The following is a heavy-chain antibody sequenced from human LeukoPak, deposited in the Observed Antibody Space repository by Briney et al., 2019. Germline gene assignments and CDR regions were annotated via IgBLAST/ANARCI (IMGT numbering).Heavy chain of an antibody. V-gene: IGHV4-38-2*02. Sequence: PSETLSLTCTVSGYSISSGYYWGWIRQPPGKGLEWIGSIYHSGSTYYNPSLKSRVTISVDTSKNQFSLKLSSVTAADTAVYYCARQTAAAAHVDWGQGTLVTVSS. J-gene: IGHJ4*02. D-gene: IGHD6-13*01. CDR2: IYHSGST. CDR1: GYSISSGYY. CDR3: ARQTAAAAHVD.